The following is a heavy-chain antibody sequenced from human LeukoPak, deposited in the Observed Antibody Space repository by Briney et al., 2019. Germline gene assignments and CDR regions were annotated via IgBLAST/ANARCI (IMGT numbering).Heavy chain of an antibody. V-gene: IGHV4-31*03. CDR3: ARAGLGIENYYYYMDV. Sequence: PSQTLSLTCTVSGASISSDGFYWSWIRPLPGKGLEWIGYIYYTGFTYCKPSLKSRVTMSVDTSQNQFSLRMSSMTAADTAVYYCARAGLGIENYYYYMDVWGKGTTVTVSS. D-gene: IGHD1-14*01. CDR1: GASISSDGFY. J-gene: IGHJ6*03. CDR2: IYYTGFT.